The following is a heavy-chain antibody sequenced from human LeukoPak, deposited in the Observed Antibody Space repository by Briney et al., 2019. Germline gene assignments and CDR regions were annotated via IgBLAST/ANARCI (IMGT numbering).Heavy chain of an antibody. Sequence: GGSLRLSSAASGFTFANTWMHWVRQAPGKVLVWVSIINNDGSSTNYADSVKGRFTIYRDNAKNTLYLQMNSLRDEDTAVYYCVIGGTYGSGSWGQGTLVTVSS. CDR2: INNDGSST. CDR1: GFTFANTW. V-gene: IGHV3-74*01. CDR3: VIGGTYGSGS. D-gene: IGHD3-10*01. J-gene: IGHJ4*02.